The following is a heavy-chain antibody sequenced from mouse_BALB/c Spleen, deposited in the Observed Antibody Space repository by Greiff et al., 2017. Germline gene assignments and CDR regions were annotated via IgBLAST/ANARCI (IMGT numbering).Heavy chain of an antibody. Sequence: EVKLMESGGGLVQPGGSLKLSCAASGFTFSSYGMSWVRQTPDKRLELVATINSNVGSTYYPDSVKGRFTISRDNAKNTLYLQMSSLKSEDTAMYYCARRELGLGYFDYWGQGTTLTVSS. CDR1: GFTFSSYG. CDR2: INSNVGST. J-gene: IGHJ2*01. CDR3: ARRELGLGYFDY. V-gene: IGHV5-6-3*01. D-gene: IGHD3-1*01.